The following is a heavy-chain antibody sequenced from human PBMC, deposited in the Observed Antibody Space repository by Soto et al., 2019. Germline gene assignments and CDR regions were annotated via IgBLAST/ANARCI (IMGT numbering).Heavy chain of an antibody. J-gene: IGHJ6*02. V-gene: IGHV4-34*01. D-gene: IGHD2-2*01. CDR3: ARGTYCSSTSCYWGMDV. CDR1: GGSFNGYY. Sequence: QVQLQQWGAGLLKPSETLSLTCAVYGGSFNGYYWSWIRQPPGKGLEWIGEINHSGSTNYNPSLKSRVTISVDTSKNQFSLKLSSVTAADTAVYYCARGTYCSSTSCYWGMDVWGQGTTVTVSS. CDR2: INHSGST.